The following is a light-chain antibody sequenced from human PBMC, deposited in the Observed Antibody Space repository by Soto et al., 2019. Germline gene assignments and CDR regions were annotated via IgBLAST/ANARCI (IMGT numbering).Light chain of an antibody. CDR1: SSNIGAGYD. CDR3: QSYDSSLSGHVV. Sequence: QSVVTQPPSVSGAPGQRVTISCTGSSSNIGAGYDVHWYQKLPGTAPKLLIYSNNNRPSGVPDRFSGSKSGTSASLAITGLQAEDESDYYCQSYDSSLSGHVVFGGGTKLTVL. CDR2: SNN. V-gene: IGLV1-40*01. J-gene: IGLJ2*01.